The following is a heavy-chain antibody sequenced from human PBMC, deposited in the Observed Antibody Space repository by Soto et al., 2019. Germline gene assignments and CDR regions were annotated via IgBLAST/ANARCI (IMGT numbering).Heavy chain of an antibody. CDR2: ICNSGTT. CDR3: ARENRGDGYNSPLDY. D-gene: IGHD5-12*01. CDR1: GGSIRSYC. V-gene: IGHV4-59*01. J-gene: IGHJ4*02. Sequence: SETLSLTCTVSGGSIRSYCWTWIRQPPGEGLEWIGCICNSGTTNYNPSLKSRVTISVDTSKNQFSLKLSSVTAADTAVYYCARENRGDGYNSPLDYWGQGTLVTVSS.